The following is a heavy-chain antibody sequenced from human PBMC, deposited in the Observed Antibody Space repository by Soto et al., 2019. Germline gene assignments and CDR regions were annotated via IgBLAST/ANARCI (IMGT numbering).Heavy chain of an antibody. Sequence: EVQLLESGGGLVQPGGSLRLSCAASGFTFSSYAMSWVRQAPGKGLEWVSAISGSGGSTYYADSVKGRFTISRDNSKNTLYLQMNSLRAEDTAVYYCAKWSCSGGSCYSRWFDPWGQGTLVTVSS. CDR1: GFTFSSYA. J-gene: IGHJ5*02. CDR2: ISGSGGST. D-gene: IGHD2-15*01. CDR3: AKWSCSGGSCYSRWFDP. V-gene: IGHV3-23*01.